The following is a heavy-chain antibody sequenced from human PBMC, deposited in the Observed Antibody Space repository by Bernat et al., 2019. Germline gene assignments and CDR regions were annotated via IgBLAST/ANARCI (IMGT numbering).Heavy chain of an antibody. CDR3: MGFGGNSV. Sequence: QLVESGGGLVQTGGSLRLSCAASGCTVSNNHVGWVRQSPGKGLECVSIIYGGGNTYFADSVEARFTISRDNPKNTVYLQMNNLRAEDTAVYYWMGFGGNSVWGQGTLVTVSS. CDR1: GCTVSNNH. V-gene: IGHV3-66*01. CDR2: IYGGGNT. J-gene: IGHJ4*02. D-gene: IGHD2-21*01.